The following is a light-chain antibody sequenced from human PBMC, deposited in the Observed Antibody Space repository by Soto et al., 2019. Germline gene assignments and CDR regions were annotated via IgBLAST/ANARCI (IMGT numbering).Light chain of an antibody. V-gene: IGKV1-33*01. CDR2: DSS. J-gene: IGKJ5*01. CDR3: QQSDSLPIT. Sequence: DIQMTQSPSSLSASVGDRVTINCRASQDISNYLNWYQQRPGKAPKLLIYDSSNLERGVPSRFSGTRSGTHFTFAITSLQPEDVATYYCQQSDSLPITVGQGTRLEIK. CDR1: QDISNY.